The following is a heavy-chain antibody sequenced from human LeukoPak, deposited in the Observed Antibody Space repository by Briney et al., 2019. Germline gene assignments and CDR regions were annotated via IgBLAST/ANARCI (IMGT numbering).Heavy chain of an antibody. CDR3: ARDEPYSSGMYYFDY. CDR2: ISSSSSTI. J-gene: IGHJ4*02. CDR1: GFTFSSYS. Sequence: GGSLRLSCAASGFTFSSYSMNWVRQAPGKGLEWVSYISSSSSTIYYADSVKGRFTISRDNAKNSLYLQMNSLRAEDTAVYYCARDEPYSSGMYYFDYWGQGTLATVSS. V-gene: IGHV3-48*01. D-gene: IGHD6-19*01.